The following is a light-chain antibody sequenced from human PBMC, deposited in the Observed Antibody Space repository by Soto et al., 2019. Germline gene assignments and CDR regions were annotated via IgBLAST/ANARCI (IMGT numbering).Light chain of an antibody. V-gene: IGLV2-14*01. CDR3: CSYTTSNTRQIV. CDR2: DVS. J-gene: IGLJ1*01. CDR1: SSDVGGYNY. Sequence: ALTQPASVSESPGQSITISCTKTSSDVGGYNYVSWYQQHPGKAPKFMIYDVSNRPSGVSNRFSGSKSGNTASLTISGLQAEDEADYYCCSYTTSNTRQIVFGTGTKVTVL.